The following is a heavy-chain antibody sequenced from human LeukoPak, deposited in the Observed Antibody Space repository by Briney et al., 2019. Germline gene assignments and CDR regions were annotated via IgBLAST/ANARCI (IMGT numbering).Heavy chain of an antibody. J-gene: IGHJ3*02. CDR3: VPRGYGGYDFAFAI. Sequence: GGSLRLSCAAFGVTFSSYAMNWVRQAPGKGLEWVSAISGSGGSTYYADSVNGRFTISRDNSKNTLYLQMNTLRAEDTAVYYCVPRGYGGYDFAFAISSEPTILTPPS. D-gene: IGHD5-12*01. CDR1: GVTFSSYA. CDR2: ISGSGGST. V-gene: IGHV3-23*01.